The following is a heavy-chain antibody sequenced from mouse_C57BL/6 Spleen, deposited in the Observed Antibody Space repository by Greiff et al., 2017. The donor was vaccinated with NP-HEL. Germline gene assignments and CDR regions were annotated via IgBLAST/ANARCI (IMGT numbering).Heavy chain of an antibody. V-gene: IGHV3-6*01. D-gene: IGHD1-1*01. CDR2: ISYDGSN. J-gene: IGHJ1*03. CDR1: GYSITSGYY. CDR3: AREGLLRYWYFDV. Sequence: EVQLVESGPGLVKPSQSLSLTCSVTGYSITSGYYWNWIRQFPGNKLEWMGYISYDGSNNYNPSLKNRISITRDTSKNQFFLKLNSVTTEDTATYYCAREGLLRYWYFDVWGTGTTVTVSS.